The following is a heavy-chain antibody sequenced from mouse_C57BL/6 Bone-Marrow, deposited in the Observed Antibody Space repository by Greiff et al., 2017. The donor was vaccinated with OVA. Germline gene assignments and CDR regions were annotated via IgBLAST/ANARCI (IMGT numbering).Heavy chain of an antibody. V-gene: IGHV1-55*01. CDR1: GYTFTSYW. CDR2: IYPGSGST. Sequence: QVQLQQPGAELVKPGASVKMSCKASGYTFTSYWITWVKQRPGQGLEWIGDIYPGSGSTNYNEKFKSKATLTVDTSSSTAYMQLSSLTSEDSAVYYCARTNYGSSHWFAYWGQGTLVTVSA. CDR3: ARTNYGSSHWFAY. D-gene: IGHD1-1*01. J-gene: IGHJ3*01.